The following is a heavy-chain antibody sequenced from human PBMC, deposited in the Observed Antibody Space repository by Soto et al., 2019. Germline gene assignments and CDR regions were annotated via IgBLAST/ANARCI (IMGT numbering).Heavy chain of an antibody. Sequence: XGTLSLTFTVSGDSISGYYWSWIRQPPGKGLQWIGYIYYSGNTNYNPSLKGRVTMSVDTSKNQFSLQVSSVTAADTAVYFCAKYRRTDAEGYTFDYWGQGALVTVSS. CDR1: GDSISGYY. V-gene: IGHV4-59*01. CDR3: AKYRRTDAEGYTFDY. D-gene: IGHD2-15*01. J-gene: IGHJ4*02. CDR2: IYYSGNT.